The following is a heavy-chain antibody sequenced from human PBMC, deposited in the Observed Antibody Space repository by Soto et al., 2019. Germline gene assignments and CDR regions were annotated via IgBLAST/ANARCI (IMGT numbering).Heavy chain of an antibody. J-gene: IGHJ5*02. CDR2: IYYSGST. CDR3: ARVTTIFGVVIIRTEGWFDP. CDR1: GGSISSYY. D-gene: IGHD3-3*01. Sequence: SETLSLTCTVSGGSISSYYWSWIRQPPGKGLEWIGYIYYSGSTNYNPSLKCRVTISVDTSKNQFSLKLSSVTAADTAVYYCARVTTIFGVVIIRTEGWFDPWGQGTLVTVSS. V-gene: IGHV4-59*01.